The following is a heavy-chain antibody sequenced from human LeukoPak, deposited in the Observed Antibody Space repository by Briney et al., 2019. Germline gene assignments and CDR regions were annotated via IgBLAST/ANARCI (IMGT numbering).Heavy chain of an antibody. CDR1: GGTFTSYA. CDR3: ARNYCSGGSCYPPNAFDI. CDR2: IIPIFGTA. J-gene: IGHJ3*02. Sequence: ASVKVSCKASGGTFTSYAISWLRQAPGQGLEWMGGIIPIFGTANYAQKFQGRVTITADESTSTAYMELSSLRSEDTAVYYCARNYCSGGSCYPPNAFDIWGQGTMVTVS. V-gene: IGHV1-69*13. D-gene: IGHD2-15*01.